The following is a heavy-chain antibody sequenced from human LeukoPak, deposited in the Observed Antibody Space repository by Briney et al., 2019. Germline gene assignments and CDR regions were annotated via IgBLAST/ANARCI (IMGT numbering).Heavy chain of an antibody. CDR3: ARDSGRLIRGYPAY. Sequence: PGGSLRLSCAASGFTFSSYSMNWVRQAPGKGLEWVSSISSSSSYIYYADSVKGRFTISRDNAKNSLYLQMNSLRAEDTAVYYCARDSGRLIRGYPAYWGQGTLVTVSS. J-gene: IGHJ4*02. CDR1: GFTFSSYS. D-gene: IGHD3-10*01. CDR2: ISSSSSYI. V-gene: IGHV3-21*01.